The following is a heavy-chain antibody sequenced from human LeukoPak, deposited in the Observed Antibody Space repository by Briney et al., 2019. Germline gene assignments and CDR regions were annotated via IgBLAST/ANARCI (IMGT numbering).Heavy chain of an antibody. J-gene: IGHJ4*02. Sequence: SETLSLTCAVYGGSFSGYYWSWIRQPPGKGLEWIGYIYHSGSTYYNPSLKSRVTISVDRSKNQFSLKLSSVTAADTAVYYCARDGGYYDSSGYYYWGQGTLVTVSS. V-gene: IGHV4-34*01. D-gene: IGHD3-22*01. CDR2: IYHSGST. CDR3: ARDGGYYDSSGYYY. CDR1: GGSFSGYY.